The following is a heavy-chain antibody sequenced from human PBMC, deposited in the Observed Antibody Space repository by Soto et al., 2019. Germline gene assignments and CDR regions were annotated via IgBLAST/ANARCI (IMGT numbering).Heavy chain of an antibody. Sequence: ETLSLTCAVYGGSFSGYYWSWIRQPPGKGLEWIGEINHRGSTNYNTSLKSRVTISVDTSKNQFSLKLSSVTAADTAVYYCAIVKTFWSGYFPFDYWGQGTLVTVSS. CDR1: GGSFSGYY. V-gene: IGHV4-34*01. CDR2: INHRGST. CDR3: AIVKTFWSGYFPFDY. J-gene: IGHJ4*02. D-gene: IGHD3-3*01.